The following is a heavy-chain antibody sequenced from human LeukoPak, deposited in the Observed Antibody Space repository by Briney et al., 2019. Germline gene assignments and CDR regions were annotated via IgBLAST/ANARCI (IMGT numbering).Heavy chain of an antibody. J-gene: IGHJ4*02. Sequence: GGSLRLSCAASGFTFSSFGMHWDRPAPGMGLEWVAVISYDGSNKYYADSVKGRLTISRDNSKDTLYLQMNSLRAEDSAGYCCAKSSSWYGVDYWGQGTLVTVSS. CDR2: ISYDGSNK. D-gene: IGHD6-13*01. CDR1: GFTFSSFG. CDR3: AKSSSWYGVDY. V-gene: IGHV3-30*18.